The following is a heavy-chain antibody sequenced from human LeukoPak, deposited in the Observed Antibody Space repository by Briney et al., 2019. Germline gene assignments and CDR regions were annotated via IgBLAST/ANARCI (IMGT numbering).Heavy chain of an antibody. V-gene: IGHV4-59*01. J-gene: IGHJ4*02. Sequence: SETLSLACTVSGGSISSYYWSWIRQPPGKGLEWIGYIYYSGSTNYNPSLKSRVTISVDTSKNQFSLKLSSVTAADTAVYYCARGDFWSGYYPFDDWGQGTLVTVSS. CDR2: IYYSGST. CDR3: ARGDFWSGYYPFDD. CDR1: GGSISSYY. D-gene: IGHD3-3*01.